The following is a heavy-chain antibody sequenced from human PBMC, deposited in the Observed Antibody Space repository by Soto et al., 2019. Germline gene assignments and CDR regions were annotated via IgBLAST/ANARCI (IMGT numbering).Heavy chain of an antibody. Sequence: PGGSLRISCAASGFKLIGYAMDWVRQAPGKGLEYVSGISSNGVGTYYANSVQGRFTISRDNSKNTVYLQMGSLRPEDMAVYYCARRARPDFYYMDVWGKGTTVTVSS. J-gene: IGHJ6*03. V-gene: IGHV3-64*01. D-gene: IGHD6-6*01. CDR1: GFKLIGYA. CDR3: ARRARPDFYYMDV. CDR2: ISSNGVGT.